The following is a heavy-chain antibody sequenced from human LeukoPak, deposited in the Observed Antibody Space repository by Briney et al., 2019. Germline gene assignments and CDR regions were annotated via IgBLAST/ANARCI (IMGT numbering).Heavy chain of an antibody. Sequence: QPGGSLRLSCAASGFTFSSYWMSWVRQAPGKGLEWVANIKQDGSEKYYVDSVKGRFTISRDNAKNSLYLQMNSLRAEDTAVYYCARDTAGIVVAVPGYFQHWGQGTLVTVSS. J-gene: IGHJ1*01. CDR2: IKQDGSEK. V-gene: IGHV3-7*01. CDR3: ARDTAGIVVAVPGYFQH. D-gene: IGHD6-19*01. CDR1: GFTFSSYW.